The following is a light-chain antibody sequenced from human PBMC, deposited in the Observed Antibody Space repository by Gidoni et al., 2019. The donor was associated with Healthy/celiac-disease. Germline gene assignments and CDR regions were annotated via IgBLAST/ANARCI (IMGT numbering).Light chain of an antibody. V-gene: IGKV3-20*01. CDR2: GAS. J-gene: IGKJ4*01. Sequence: EIVLTQSPGTLSLSPGERATLSCRASQRVSSSYLAWYQQKPGQAPRLLIYGASSRATGIPDRFSGSGSGTDFTLTISRLEPEDFAVYYCQQYGSSPPRLTFGGGTKVEIK. CDR3: QQYGSSPPRLT. CDR1: QRVSSSY.